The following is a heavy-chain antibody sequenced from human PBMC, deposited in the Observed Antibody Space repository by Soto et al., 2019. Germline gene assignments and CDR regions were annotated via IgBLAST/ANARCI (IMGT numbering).Heavy chain of an antibody. J-gene: IGHJ6*02. V-gene: IGHV5-51*01. Sequence: GESLKISCKGSGYSFTSYWIAWVRQMPGKGLEWMGIIYPGDSDTRYSPTFQGQVTISGDKSISTAYLQWSSLKASDTAMYYCARIYGEGYCSGGSCQKALGYYYGMDVWGQGT. CDR2: IYPGDSDT. CDR1: GYSFTSYW. CDR3: ARIYGEGYCSGGSCQKALGYYYGMDV. D-gene: IGHD2-15*01.